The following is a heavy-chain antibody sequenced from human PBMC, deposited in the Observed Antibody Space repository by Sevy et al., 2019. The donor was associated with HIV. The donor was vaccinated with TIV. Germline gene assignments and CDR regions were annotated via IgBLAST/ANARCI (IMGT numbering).Heavy chain of an antibody. D-gene: IGHD4-17*01. CDR2: ISYAGREI. V-gene: IGHV3-30*18. Sequence: GGSLRLSCRASGFTFGSYGMHWVRQAPGKGLDWVALISYAGREIYYADSVKGRFTISRDNSKNTLYLEMNSLRGEDTAVYYCAKDETSYTDYHSTFSDYWGQGTLVTVSS. CDR1: GFTFGSYG. CDR3: AKDETSYTDYHSTFSDY. J-gene: IGHJ4*02.